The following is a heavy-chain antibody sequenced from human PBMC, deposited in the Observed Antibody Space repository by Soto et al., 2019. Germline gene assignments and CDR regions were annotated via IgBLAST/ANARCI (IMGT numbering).Heavy chain of an antibody. J-gene: IGHJ6*02. CDR1: XXXXTSYG. D-gene: IGHD6-6*01. CDR2: ISAYNGNT. Sequence: QVQLVQSGAEVKKPGASVKVSCKASXXXXTSYGIXWVRQAPGQGLEWMGWISAYNGNTNYAQKLQGRVTMTTDTATSTAYMELRSLRSDDTAVYYCARDARYSPSIAARPDVWGQGTTVTVSS. CDR3: ARDARYSPSIAARPDV. V-gene: IGHV1-18*01.